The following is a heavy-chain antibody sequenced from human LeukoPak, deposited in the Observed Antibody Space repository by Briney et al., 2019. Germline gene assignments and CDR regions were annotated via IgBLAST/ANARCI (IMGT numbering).Heavy chain of an antibody. J-gene: IGHJ4*02. CDR2: IYHSGST. Sequence: PSETLSLTCAVSGYSISSGYYWGWIRQAPGKGLEWIGSIYHSGSTYYNPSLKSRVTISVDTSKNQFSLKLSSVTAADTAVYYCVLAAAGTTTDYCGQGTLVTVSS. CDR3: VLAAAGTTTDY. V-gene: IGHV4-38-2*01. CDR1: GYSISSGYY. D-gene: IGHD6-13*01.